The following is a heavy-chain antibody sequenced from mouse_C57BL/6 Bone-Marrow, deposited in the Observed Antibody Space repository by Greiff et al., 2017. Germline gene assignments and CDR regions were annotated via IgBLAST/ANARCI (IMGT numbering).Heavy chain of an antibody. V-gene: IGHV1-55*01. Sequence: VQLQQPGPELVKPGASLNLSCKASGYTFTSYWITWVKQRPAQGLEWIGGIYPGHGSTNYNEKFKSKATLTGDTSSSTAYMQLSSLTSEDSAVYYCAILLRDYWGQGTTLTVSS. CDR3: AILLRDY. J-gene: IGHJ2*01. CDR1: GYTFTSYW. CDR2: IYPGHGST. D-gene: IGHD1-1*01.